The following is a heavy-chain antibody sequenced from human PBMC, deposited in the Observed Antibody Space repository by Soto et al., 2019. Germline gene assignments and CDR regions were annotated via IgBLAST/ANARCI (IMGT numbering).Heavy chain of an antibody. J-gene: IGHJ4*02. CDR3: ARDVGGYSSSWYHTYFDY. CDR2: ISSSSSYI. V-gene: IGHV3-21*01. Sequence: EVQLVESGGGLVKPGGSLRLSCAASGFTFSSYSMNWVRQAPGKVLEWVSSISSSSSYIYYADSVKGRLTISRDNAKNSLYLQMNSLRAEDTAVYYCARDVGGYSSSWYHTYFDYWGQGTLVTVSS. D-gene: IGHD6-13*01. CDR1: GFTFSSYS.